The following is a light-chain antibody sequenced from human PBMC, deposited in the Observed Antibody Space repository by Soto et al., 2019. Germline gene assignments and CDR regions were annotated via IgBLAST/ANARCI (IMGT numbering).Light chain of an antibody. Sequence: EVVLTQSPGTLSLSPGERATLSCRARQSVSTSFLAWYQQKPGQAPRLLIYGAFSRATGIPDRFSGSGSGTDFTLTISRLEPEDFAVYYCQQYGNSIPITFGQGTRLEIK. CDR1: QSVSTSF. CDR2: GAF. CDR3: QQYGNSIPIT. J-gene: IGKJ5*01. V-gene: IGKV3-20*01.